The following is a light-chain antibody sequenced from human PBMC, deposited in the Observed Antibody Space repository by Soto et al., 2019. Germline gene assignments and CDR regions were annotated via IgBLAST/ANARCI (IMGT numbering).Light chain of an antibody. CDR2: EVS. J-gene: IGLJ2*01. CDR1: SSDVGGYNY. CDR3: SSYTSSSTHVE. Sequence: QSVLTQPASVSGSPGQSITISCTGTSSDVGGYNYVSWYQQHPGKAPKLMIYEVSNRPSGVSNRFSGSKSGNTASLTISGLQAEDEADYYCSSYTSSSTHVEFIGGTKVTVL. V-gene: IGLV2-14*01.